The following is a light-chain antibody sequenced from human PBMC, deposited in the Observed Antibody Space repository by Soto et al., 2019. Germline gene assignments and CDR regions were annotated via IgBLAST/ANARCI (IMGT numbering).Light chain of an antibody. CDR2: DAS. J-gene: IGKJ1*01. CDR3: QQYNNWPRT. CDR1: QSVSSY. Sequence: GLSQSPATLSLSIGERATLTCRASQSVSSYLAWYQQKPGQAPRLLIYDASNRATGIPARFSGSGSGTDFTLTISSLQSEDFAVYYCQQYNNWPRTFGQGTNVDIK. V-gene: IGKV3-11*01.